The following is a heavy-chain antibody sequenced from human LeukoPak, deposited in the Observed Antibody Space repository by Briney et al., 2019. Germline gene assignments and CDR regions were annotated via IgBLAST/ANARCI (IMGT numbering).Heavy chain of an antibody. CDR3: ARRMVDTARNWFDP. D-gene: IGHD5-18*01. CDR1: GGSISSYY. CDR2: IYTSGST. V-gene: IGHV4-4*09. J-gene: IGHJ5*02. Sequence: SETLSLTCTVSGGSISSYYWSWIRQPPGKGLEWIGYIYTSGSTNYNPSLKSRVTISVDTSKNQFSLKLSSVTAPDTAVYYCARRMVDTARNWFDPWGQGTLVTVSS.